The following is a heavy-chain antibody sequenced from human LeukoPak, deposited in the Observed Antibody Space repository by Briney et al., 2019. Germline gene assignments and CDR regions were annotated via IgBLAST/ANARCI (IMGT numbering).Heavy chain of an antibody. J-gene: IGHJ5*02. V-gene: IGHV4-34*01. Sequence: PSETLSLTCAVYGGSFSGYYWSWIRQPPGKGLEWIGEINHSGSTNYNPSLKSRVTISVDTSKNQFSLKLSSVTAADTAVHYCARIRRVLNWFDPWGQGTLVTVSS. D-gene: IGHD3-10*01. CDR3: ARIRRVLNWFDP. CDR2: INHSGST. CDR1: GGSFSGYY.